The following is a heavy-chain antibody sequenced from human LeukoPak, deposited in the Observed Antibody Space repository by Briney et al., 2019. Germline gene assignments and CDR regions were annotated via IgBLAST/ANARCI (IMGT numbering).Heavy chain of an antibody. CDR2: INHSGST. J-gene: IGHJ4*02. D-gene: IGHD6-13*01. CDR3: ARDAAAAGTGIDY. V-gene: IGHV4-34*01. Sequence: SETLSLTCAVYGGSFSGYYWSWIRQPPGKGLEWIGEINHSGSTNYNPSLKSRVTMSVDTSKNQFSLKLSSVTAADTAVYYCARDAAAAGTGIDYWGQGTLVTVSS. CDR1: GGSFSGYY.